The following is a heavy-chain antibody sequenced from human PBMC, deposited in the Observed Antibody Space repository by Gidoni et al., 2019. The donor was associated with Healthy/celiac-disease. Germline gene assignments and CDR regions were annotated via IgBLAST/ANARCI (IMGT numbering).Heavy chain of an antibody. CDR2: IKSKTEGGTT. V-gene: IGHV3-15*01. Sequence: EVQLVESGGGLVKPGGYLRLSCAASGFTFSNAWMSWVRQAPVKGREWVGRIKSKTEGGTTDYAAPVKGRFTISRDDSKNTLYLQMNSLKTEDTAVYYCTTEYIWDLWGRGTLVTVSS. CDR3: TTEYIWDL. J-gene: IGHJ2*01. CDR1: GFTFSNAW. D-gene: IGHD2-21*01.